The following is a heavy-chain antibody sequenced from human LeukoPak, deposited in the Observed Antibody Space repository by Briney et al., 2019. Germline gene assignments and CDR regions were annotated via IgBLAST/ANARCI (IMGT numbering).Heavy chain of an antibody. D-gene: IGHD1-26*01. CDR1: GGSISTYY. J-gene: IGHJ3*02. V-gene: IGHV4-4*07. CDR2: IYTSGST. Sequence: SETLSLTCTVSGGSISTYYLNWIRQPAGKGLEWIGRIYTSGSTNYNPSLKSRVTMSVDTSKNQFSLKLSSVTAADTAVYYCAREGWELLLAFDICGQGTMVTVSS. CDR3: AREGWELLLAFDI.